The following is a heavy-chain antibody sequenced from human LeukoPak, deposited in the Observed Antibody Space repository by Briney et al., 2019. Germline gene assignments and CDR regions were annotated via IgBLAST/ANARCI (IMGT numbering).Heavy chain of an antibody. D-gene: IGHD3-22*01. Sequence: PSETLSLTCTVSGGSISGYYWSWIRQPPGKGLEWIGYIYYSGSTNYNPSLKSRVTISVDTSKNQFSLKLSSVTAADTAVYYCARDHYYYDGTGYYYYYGMDVWGQGTTVTVSS. CDR3: ARDHYYYDGTGYYYYYGMDV. V-gene: IGHV4-59*01. J-gene: IGHJ6*02. CDR2: IYYSGST. CDR1: GGSISGYY.